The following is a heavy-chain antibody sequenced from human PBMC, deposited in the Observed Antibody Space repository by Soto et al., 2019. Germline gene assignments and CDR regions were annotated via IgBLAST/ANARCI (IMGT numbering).Heavy chain of an antibody. CDR2: IGTADDT. V-gene: IGHV3-13*01. CDR3: VREGRSGGWSDWYFDL. Sequence: EVQLVESGGGLVQPGESLRLSCAASGFTVSSSDLHWVRQAPGKGLEWVSAIGTADDTYYPESVKGRFTISRHNARNSIYLHTNSLAAGDTAVYYCVREGRSGGWSDWYFDLWGRGNLVTVSS. CDR1: GFTVSSSD. D-gene: IGHD1-26*01. J-gene: IGHJ2*01.